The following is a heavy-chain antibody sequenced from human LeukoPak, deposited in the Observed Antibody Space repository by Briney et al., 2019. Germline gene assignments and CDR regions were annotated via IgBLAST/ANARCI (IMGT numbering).Heavy chain of an antibody. D-gene: IGHD6-25*01. CDR2: ISSDGSDT. Sequence: PGGSLRLSCAASGFTFSHYWMHWVRQAPGKGLVWVPRISSDGSDTTYADSVKGRFTISRDNAKNTVYLQMNSLSAEDTGVYYCARAREAQRLVDYWGQGTLVTVSS. CDR1: GFTFSHYW. CDR3: ARAREAQRLVDY. J-gene: IGHJ4*02. V-gene: IGHV3-74*01.